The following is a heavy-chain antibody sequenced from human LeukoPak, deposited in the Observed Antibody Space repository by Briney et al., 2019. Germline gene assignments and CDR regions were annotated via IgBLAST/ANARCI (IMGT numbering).Heavy chain of an antibody. D-gene: IGHD5-18*01. V-gene: IGHV4-39*01. Sequence: SETLSLTCTVSGGSLINGNCYWGWIRQPPGKGLEWIASVYYSGNTYYNPSLKSRVTISIDTSKNQFSLKLSSVTAADTAVYYCASIGYRKNFVDYWGQGTLVTVSS. J-gene: IGHJ4*02. CDR1: GGSLINGNCY. CDR2: VYYSGNT. CDR3: ASIGYRKNFVDY.